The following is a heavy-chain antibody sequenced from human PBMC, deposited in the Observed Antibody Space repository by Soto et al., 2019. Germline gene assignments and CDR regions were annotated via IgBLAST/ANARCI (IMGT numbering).Heavy chain of an antibody. V-gene: IGHV3-21*01. CDR1: GFTFSSYS. CDR2: ISSSSSYI. D-gene: IGHD4-17*01. CDR3: AGALTTVHWYFDR. Sequence: EVQLVESGGGLVKPGGSLRLSCAASGFTFSSYSMNWVRQAPGKGLEWVSSISSSSSYIYYADSVKGRFTISRDNAKNSLYLQMNSLRAEETAVYYCAGALTTVHWYFDRWGRGTLVTVSS. J-gene: IGHJ2*01.